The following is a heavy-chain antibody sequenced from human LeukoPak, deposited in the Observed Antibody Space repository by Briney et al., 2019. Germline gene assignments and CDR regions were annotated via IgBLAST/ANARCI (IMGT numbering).Heavy chain of an antibody. CDR1: GFILGTYP. J-gene: IGHJ4*02. Sequence: PGKSLRLSCAASGFILGTYPMHWVRQAPGKGMEWVAVISYDGSTTYYADSMKGRFTVSRDNSKNTLYLQMNGLRAEDTAVYYCARGRGGRRYTYGPFDYWGQGTLVTVSS. V-gene: IGHV3-30*04. CDR2: ISYDGSTT. CDR3: ARGRGGRRYTYGPFDY. D-gene: IGHD5-18*01.